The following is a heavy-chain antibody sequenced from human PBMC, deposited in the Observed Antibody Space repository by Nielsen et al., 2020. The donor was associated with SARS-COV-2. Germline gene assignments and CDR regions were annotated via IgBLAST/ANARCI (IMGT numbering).Heavy chain of an antibody. D-gene: IGHD1-26*01. CDR1: GFTFSSYA. CDR3: ARPGSGSYYGAFDI. J-gene: IGHJ3*02. Sequence: GGSLRLSCAASGFTFSSYAMHWVRQAPGKGLEWVAVISYDGSNKYYADSVKGRFTISRDNSKNTLYLQMNSLRAEDTAVYYCARPGSGSYYGAFDIWGQGTMVTVSS. CDR2: ISYDGSNK. V-gene: IGHV3-30-3*01.